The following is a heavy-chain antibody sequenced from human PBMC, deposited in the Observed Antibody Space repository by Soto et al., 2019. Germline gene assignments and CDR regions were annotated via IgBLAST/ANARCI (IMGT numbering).Heavy chain of an antibody. CDR3: ATQGWASIAARPFYYYGMDV. D-gene: IGHD6-6*01. Sequence: QVQLVQSGAEVKKPGASVKVSCKASGYTFTGYYMDWVRQAPGQGLEWMGWISPNRGGTNYAQNCQGWVTMTRDTSISTAYMELSRLRSDDTAVYYCATQGWASIAARPFYYYGMDVWGHGTTVTVSS. V-gene: IGHV1-2*04. J-gene: IGHJ6*02. CDR1: GYTFTGYY. CDR2: ISPNRGGT.